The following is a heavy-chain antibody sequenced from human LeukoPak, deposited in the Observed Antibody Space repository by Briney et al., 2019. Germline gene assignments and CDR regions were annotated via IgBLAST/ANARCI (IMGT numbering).Heavy chain of an antibody. CDR3: ARVYGDYVDH. CDR1: GSSISSYY. D-gene: IGHD4-17*01. Sequence: PSETLSLTCTVSGSSISSYYWSWIRQPPGKGLEWIGYIYYSGSTNYNPSLKSRVTISVDTSKNQFSPKLSSVTAADTAMYYCARVYGDYVDHWGQGTLVTVSS. V-gene: IGHV4-59*08. CDR2: IYYSGST. J-gene: IGHJ4*02.